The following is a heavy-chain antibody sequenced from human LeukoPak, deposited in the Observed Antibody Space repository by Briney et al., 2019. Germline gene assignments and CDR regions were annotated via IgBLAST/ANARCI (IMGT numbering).Heavy chain of an antibody. V-gene: IGHV5-51*01. CDR1: GYSFTSYW. CDR3: ARQRKRYCSGDCYPQH. J-gene: IGHJ1*01. CDR2: IYPGDSDT. Sequence: GESWKISCKASGYSFTSYWIGWVRQMPGKGLEWMGIIYPGDSDTRYSPSFQGQVTISADKSINTAYLQWSSLKASDTAMYYCARQRKRYCSGDCYPQHWGQGTLVTVSS. D-gene: IGHD2-21*02.